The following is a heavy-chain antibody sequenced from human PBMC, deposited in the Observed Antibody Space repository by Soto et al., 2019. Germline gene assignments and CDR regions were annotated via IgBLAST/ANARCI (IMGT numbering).Heavy chain of an antibody. Sequence: GASVKVSCKASGYTFTSYGISWVRQAPGQGLEWMGWISAYNGNTNYAQKLQGRVTMTTDTSTSTAYMELRSLRSDDTAVYYCARALTIFGVVPYYGMDVWGQGTTVTVSS. V-gene: IGHV1-18*01. CDR3: ARALTIFGVVPYYGMDV. CDR1: GYTFTSYG. J-gene: IGHJ6*02. D-gene: IGHD3-3*01. CDR2: ISAYNGNT.